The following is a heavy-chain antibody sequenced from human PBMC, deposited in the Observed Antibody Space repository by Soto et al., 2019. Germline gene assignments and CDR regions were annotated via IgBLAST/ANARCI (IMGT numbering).Heavy chain of an antibody. J-gene: IGHJ4*02. CDR2: IWYDGSNK. CDR3: ARDRGQWLSMYYFDY. CDR1: GFTFSSYG. D-gene: IGHD6-19*01. Sequence: QVQLVESGGGVVQPGRSLRLSCAASGFTFSSYGMHWVRQAPGKGLEWVAVIWYDGSNKYYADSVKGRFTISRDNSKNTLYLQMNSLRAEDTAVYYCARDRGQWLSMYYFDYRGQGTLVTVSS. V-gene: IGHV3-33*01.